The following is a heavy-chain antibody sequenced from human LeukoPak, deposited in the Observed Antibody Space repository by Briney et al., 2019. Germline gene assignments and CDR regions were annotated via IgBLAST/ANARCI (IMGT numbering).Heavy chain of an antibody. J-gene: IGHJ4*02. D-gene: IGHD3-10*01. Sequence: GGSLRLSCTGSGFSFSTYWMIWVRQAPGKGLEWVASIKQDGSEKYYVDPVKGRFTISRDNAKNSLYLQMNSLRAEDTAVYYCAREVLWFGELLAPFGYWGQGTLVTVSS. CDR1: GFSFSTYW. CDR3: AREVLWFGELLAPFGY. V-gene: IGHV3-7*03. CDR2: IKQDGSEK.